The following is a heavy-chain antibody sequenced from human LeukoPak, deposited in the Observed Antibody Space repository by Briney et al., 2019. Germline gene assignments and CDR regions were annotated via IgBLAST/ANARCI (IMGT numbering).Heavy chain of an antibody. CDR3: ARGPRSLLGYCSGGSCYWRTSSMSWFDP. CDR1: GGSFSGYY. D-gene: IGHD2-15*01. J-gene: IGHJ5*02. V-gene: IGHV4-34*01. CDR2: INHSGST. Sequence: PSETLSLTCAVYGGSFSGYYWSWIRQPPGKGLEWIGEINHSGSTNYSPSLKSRVTISVDTSKNQFSLKLSSVTAADTAVYYCARGPRSLLGYCSGGSCYWRTSSMSWFDPWGQGTLVTVSS.